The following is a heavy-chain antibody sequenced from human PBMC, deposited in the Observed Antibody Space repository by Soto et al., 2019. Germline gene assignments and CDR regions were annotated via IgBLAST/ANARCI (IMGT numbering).Heavy chain of an antibody. D-gene: IGHD3-22*01. J-gene: IGHJ4*02. CDR2: INQSGST. CDR1: GGSFSAYY. CDR3: ARGSDYYDSSGYYYEDY. V-gene: IGHV4-34*01. Sequence: QVQLQQWGAGLLKPSETLSLTSAFYGGSFSAYYWSWIRQPPGKGLEGLGEINQSGSTNYNPSLKSRVTISVDTSKNQFSLKLSSVTAADTAVYYCARGSDYYDSSGYYYEDYWGQGALVTVSS.